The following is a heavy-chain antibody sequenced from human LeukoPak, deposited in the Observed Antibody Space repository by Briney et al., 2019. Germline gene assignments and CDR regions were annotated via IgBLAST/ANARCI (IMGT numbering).Heavy chain of an antibody. CDR3: ARASELELIGWFDP. CDR1: GGSFSGYY. Sequence: SETLSLTCAVYGGSFSGYYWSWIRQPPGKGLEWIGEINHSGSTNYNPSLKSRVTISVDTSKNQFSLKLSSVTAADTAVYYCARASELELIGWFDPWGQGTLVTVSS. J-gene: IGHJ5*02. CDR2: INHSGST. V-gene: IGHV4-34*01. D-gene: IGHD1-7*01.